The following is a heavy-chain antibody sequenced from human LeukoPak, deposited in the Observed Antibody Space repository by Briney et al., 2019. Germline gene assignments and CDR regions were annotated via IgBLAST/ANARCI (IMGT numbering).Heavy chain of an antibody. D-gene: IGHD2-15*01. CDR1: GGTFSSYA. V-gene: IGHV1-69*13. CDR3: ARGPKVVVVAATQPNYYYYGMDV. J-gene: IGHJ6*02. Sequence: GASVTVSCKASGGTFSSYAISWVRQAPGQGLEWMGGIIPIFGTANYAQKFRGRVTITADESTSTAYMGLSSLRSEDTAVYYCARGPKVVVVAATQPNYYYYGMDVWGQGTTVTVSS. CDR2: IIPIFGTA.